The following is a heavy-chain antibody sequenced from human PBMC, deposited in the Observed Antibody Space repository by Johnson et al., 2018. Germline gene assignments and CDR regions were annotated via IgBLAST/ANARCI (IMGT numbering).Heavy chain of an antibody. CDR2: IWYDGSNK. CDR3: AGDGRQWLVFEDDAFDI. D-gene: IGHD6-19*01. J-gene: IGHJ3*02. CDR1: GFTFSSYG. Sequence: QVQLVQSGGGVVQPGRSLRLSCAASGFTFSSYGMHWVRQAPGKGLEWVAVIWYDGSNKYYADSVKGRFTISRDNSKNTLYLQMNSLRAEDTAVYYCAGDGRQWLVFEDDAFDIWGQGTMVTVSS. V-gene: IGHV3-33*01.